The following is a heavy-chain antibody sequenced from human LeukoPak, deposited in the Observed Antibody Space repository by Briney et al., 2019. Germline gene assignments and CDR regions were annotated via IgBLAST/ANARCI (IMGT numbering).Heavy chain of an antibody. CDR3: AKYRITMIVVGGAFDI. Sequence: GGSLRLSCAASGFTFSIHAMTWVRQAPGKGLEWVSGVDSRGVTTEYADSVKGRFTISRDNSKNTLYLQMHSLRAEDTAVYYCAKYRITMIVVGGAFDIWGQETMVTVSS. V-gene: IGHV3-23*01. D-gene: IGHD3-22*01. CDR1: GFTFSIHA. J-gene: IGHJ3*02. CDR2: VDSRGVTT.